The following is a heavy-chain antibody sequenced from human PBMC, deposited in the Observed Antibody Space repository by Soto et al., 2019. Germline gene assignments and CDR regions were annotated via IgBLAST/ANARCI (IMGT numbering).Heavy chain of an antibody. CDR3: ARGGLSTRTFDY. CDR1: GYNFAGYW. J-gene: IGHJ4*02. D-gene: IGHD1-1*01. Sequence: PRESLKISCKGSGYNFAGYWIAWVRQMPGKGLELMGIIYPSDSDTRHRPSFQGQVTISADKSISSAYLQWSSLRASDTAMYYCARGGLSTRTFDYRGQGTPVTVSS. CDR2: IYPSDSDT. V-gene: IGHV5-51*01.